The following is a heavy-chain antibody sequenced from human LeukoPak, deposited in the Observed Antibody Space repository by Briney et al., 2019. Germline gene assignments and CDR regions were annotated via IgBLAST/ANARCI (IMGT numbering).Heavy chain of an antibody. V-gene: IGHV4-34*01. D-gene: IGHD3-3*01. CDR2: INHSGST. J-gene: IGHJ4*02. Sequence: ASETLSLTCAVYGGSFSGYYWSWIRQPPGKGLEWIGEINHSGSTNYNPSLKSRVTISVDTSKNQFSLKLSSVTAADTAVYYCARGPRIFGVVTLGDYWGQGTLVTVSS. CDR3: ARGPRIFGVVTLGDY. CDR1: GGSFSGYY.